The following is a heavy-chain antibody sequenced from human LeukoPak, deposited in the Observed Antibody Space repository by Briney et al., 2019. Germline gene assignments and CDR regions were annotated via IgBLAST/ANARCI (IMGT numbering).Heavy chain of an antibody. J-gene: IGHJ4*02. CDR1: GYTFTDYA. CDR3: TRDLTISGPIGD. V-gene: IGHV1-2*06. CDR2: IDPHSGGT. D-gene: IGHD3-9*01. Sequence: ASVKVSCKASGYTFTDYAIHWVRQAPGQGLEWMGRIDPHSGGTNYAQKFQGRVTLTRDASISTAYMDLGRLRSDDTAFYYCTRDLTISGPIGDWGQETLVTVSS.